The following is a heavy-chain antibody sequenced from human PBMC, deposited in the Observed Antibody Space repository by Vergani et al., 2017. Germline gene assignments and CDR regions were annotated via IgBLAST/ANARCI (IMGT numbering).Heavy chain of an antibody. Sequence: EVQLVESGGGLVQPGRSLRLSCTASGFTFGDYAMSWFRQAPGKGWEGVGFIRSKAYGGTTEYAASVKGRFTISSDDSKSIAYLQMNSLKTEDTAVYYCARGHGDTAMVTGYWGQGTLVTVSS. D-gene: IGHD5-18*01. J-gene: IGHJ4*02. CDR1: GFTFGDYA. CDR3: ARGHGDTAMVTGY. V-gene: IGHV3-49*03. CDR2: IRSKAYGGTT.